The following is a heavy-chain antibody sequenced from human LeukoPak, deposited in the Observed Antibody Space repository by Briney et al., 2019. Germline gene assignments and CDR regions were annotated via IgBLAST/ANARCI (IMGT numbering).Heavy chain of an antibody. J-gene: IGHJ5*02. Sequence: SVKVSCKASGGTFSSYAITWVRQAPGQGLEWMGKIIPISGTTNYAQKFQGRVTFTADESTSTAYMELSSLRSEDTALYYCARKLRLGENWFDPWGQGTLVTVSS. CDR2: IIPISGTT. CDR1: GGTFSSYA. V-gene: IGHV1-69*13. D-gene: IGHD2-21*01. CDR3: ARKLRLGENWFDP.